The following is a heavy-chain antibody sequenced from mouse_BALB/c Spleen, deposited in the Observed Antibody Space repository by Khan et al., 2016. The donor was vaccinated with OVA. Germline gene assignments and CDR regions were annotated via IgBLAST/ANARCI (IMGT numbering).Heavy chain of an antibody. Sequence: EVQLQESGPGLVKPSQSLSLTCTVTGYSITSDYAWNRIRQFPGNKLVWMGVIRYSGNTNYNPPLKSRISITRNTSTNQFFLQLNSVATEDTDTYYWARSYVGDFDYWGQGTTLTVSS. D-gene: IGHD2-12*01. J-gene: IGHJ2*01. CDR3: ARSYVGDFDY. CDR1: GYSITSDYA. CDR2: IRYSGNT. V-gene: IGHV3-2*02.